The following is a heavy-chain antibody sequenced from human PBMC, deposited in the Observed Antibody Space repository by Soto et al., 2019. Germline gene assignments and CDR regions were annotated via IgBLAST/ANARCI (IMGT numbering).Heavy chain of an antibody. Sequence: QVQLQESGPGLVKPSQTLSLTCTVSGGSISSGDYYWSWIRQPPGKGLEWIGYIYYSGSTYYNPSLQSRVTISVDTSKNQFSLKLSSVTAADTAVYYCARDGVYGDYVVRDDAFDIWGQGTMVTVSS. J-gene: IGHJ3*02. D-gene: IGHD4-17*01. CDR1: GGSISSGDYY. CDR2: IYYSGST. V-gene: IGHV4-30-4*01. CDR3: ARDGVYGDYVVRDDAFDI.